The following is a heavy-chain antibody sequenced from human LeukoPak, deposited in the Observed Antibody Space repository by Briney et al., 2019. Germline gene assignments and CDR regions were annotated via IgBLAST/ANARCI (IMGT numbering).Heavy chain of an antibody. CDR3: ARVQWELQFFDY. Sequence: ASVNVSCKASGYTFTSYGISWVRQAPGQGLEWMGWISAYNGNTNYAQKLQGRVTMTTDTSTSTAYMELRSLRSDDTAVYYCARVQWELQFFDYWGQGTLVTVSS. D-gene: IGHD1-26*01. CDR1: GYTFTSYG. CDR2: ISAYNGNT. V-gene: IGHV1-18*01. J-gene: IGHJ4*02.